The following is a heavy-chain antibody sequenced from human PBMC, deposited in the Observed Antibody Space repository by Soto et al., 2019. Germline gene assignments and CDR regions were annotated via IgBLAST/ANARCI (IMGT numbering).Heavy chain of an antibody. CDR2: VYHSGST. J-gene: IGHJ6*02. CDR3: ARDDSATVTTYRNYYSYFGLDV. Sequence: QVQLQESGPGLVRPSETLSLTCAVSGGSVSSGLYYWTWIRQPPGKGLEWIGYVYHSGSTNYNTSLDSRGTISLDTSKNQFSLRLSSVTAADTAVYYCARDDSATVTTYRNYYSYFGLDVWGQGTTVTVSS. CDR1: GGSVSSGLYY. V-gene: IGHV4-61*01. D-gene: IGHD4-17*01.